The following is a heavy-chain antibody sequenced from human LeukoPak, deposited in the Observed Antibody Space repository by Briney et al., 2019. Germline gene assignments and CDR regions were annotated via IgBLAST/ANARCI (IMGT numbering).Heavy chain of an antibody. D-gene: IGHD6-19*01. CDR3: ARVHDSDWYFDY. J-gene: IGHJ4*02. V-gene: IGHV1-46*01. CDR2: IKPSGGST. Sequence: GASVKVSCKASGYSFTTYYMHWVRQAPGQGLEWMGIIKPSGGSTSYAQKFQDRVTMTRDTSTGTVYMELSSLRSEDTAVYYCARVHDSDWYFDYWGQGTLVTVSS. CDR1: GYSFTTYY.